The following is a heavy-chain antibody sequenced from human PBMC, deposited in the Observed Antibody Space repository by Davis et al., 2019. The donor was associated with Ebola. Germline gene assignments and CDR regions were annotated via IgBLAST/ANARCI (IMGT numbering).Heavy chain of an antibody. CDR2: INSDGSIT. V-gene: IGHV3-74*01. Sequence: GESLKISCAASGFTFSSYWMHWVRQAPGKGLVWVSRINSDGSITNYADSVKGRFTISRDNAKNTLYLQMNSLRAEDTAVYYCARGGAGTASAGTGYFHYWGQGTLVTVSS. D-gene: IGHD1-7*01. J-gene: IGHJ1*01. CDR3: ARGGAGTASAGTGYFHY. CDR1: GFTFSSYW.